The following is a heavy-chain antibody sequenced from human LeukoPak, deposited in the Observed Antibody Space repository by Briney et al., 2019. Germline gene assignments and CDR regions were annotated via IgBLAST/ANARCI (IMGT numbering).Heavy chain of an antibody. J-gene: IGHJ4*02. V-gene: IGHV4-34*01. D-gene: IGHD3-3*01. CDR1: GGSFSGYY. Sequence: ASETLSLTCAVYGGSFSGYYWSWIRQPPGKGLEWIGEINHSGSTNYNPSLKSRVTISVDTSKNQFSLKLSSVTAADTAVYYCARGLRFLNYWGQGTLVTVPS. CDR3: ARGLRFLNY. CDR2: INHSGST.